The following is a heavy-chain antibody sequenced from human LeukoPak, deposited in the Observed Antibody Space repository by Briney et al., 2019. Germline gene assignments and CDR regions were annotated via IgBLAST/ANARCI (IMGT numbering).Heavy chain of an antibody. Sequence: GGSLRLSCAASGFTFSSYEMNWVRQAPGKGLEWVSYISSSGSTIYYADSVKGRFTISRDNAKNSLYLRMNSLRAEDTAVYYCGRVPYYYGSGSYWNYYFDYWGQGTLVTVPS. CDR2: ISSSGSTI. D-gene: IGHD3-10*01. V-gene: IGHV3-48*03. CDR1: GFTFSSYE. J-gene: IGHJ4*02. CDR3: GRVPYYYGSGSYWNYYFDY.